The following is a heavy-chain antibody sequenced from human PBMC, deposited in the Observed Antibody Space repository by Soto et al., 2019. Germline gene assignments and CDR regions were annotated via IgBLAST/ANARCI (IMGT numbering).Heavy chain of an antibody. J-gene: IGHJ3*02. CDR1: GFTFGDYA. V-gene: IGHV3-49*03. CDR3: TREAHYYDSSGYLSDDAFDI. CDR2: IRSKAYGGTT. Sequence: PVGSLRLSCTASGFTFGDYAMSWFRQAPGKGLEWVGFIRSKAYGGTTEYAASVKGRFTISRDDSESIAYLQMNSLKTEDTAVYYCTREAHYYDSSGYLSDDAFDIWGQGTMVTVSS. D-gene: IGHD3-22*01.